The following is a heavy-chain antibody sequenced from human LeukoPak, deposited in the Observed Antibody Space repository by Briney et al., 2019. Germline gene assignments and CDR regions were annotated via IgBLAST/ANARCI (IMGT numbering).Heavy chain of an antibody. D-gene: IGHD3-9*01. J-gene: IGHJ4*02. CDR2: LSSGESFT. CDR3: ARDLNWLLFDY. V-gene: IGHV3-74*01. Sequence: GGSLRLSCAASGFTFSSYVMHWVRQAPGKGLVWVARLSSGESFTSYADSVKGRFTISRDNAKNTLYLQMNSLRAEDTAVYYCARDLNWLLFDYWGQGTLVTVSS. CDR1: GFTFSSYV.